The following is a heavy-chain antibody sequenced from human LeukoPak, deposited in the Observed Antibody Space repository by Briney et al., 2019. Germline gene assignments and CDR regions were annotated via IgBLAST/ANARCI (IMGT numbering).Heavy chain of an antibody. CDR3: ARGFGDWGLSWFDP. CDR2: IYYSGSA. D-gene: IGHD3-10*01. CDR1: GGSVSSGRYY. J-gene: IGHJ5*02. V-gene: IGHV4-61*01. Sequence: PSETLSLTCTASGGSVSSGRYYWSWIRQPPGKGLEWIGYIYYSGSAKYNPSLKSRVTISVDTSKNQFSLKLTSVTAADTAVYYCARGFGDWGLSWFDPWGQGTLVTVSS.